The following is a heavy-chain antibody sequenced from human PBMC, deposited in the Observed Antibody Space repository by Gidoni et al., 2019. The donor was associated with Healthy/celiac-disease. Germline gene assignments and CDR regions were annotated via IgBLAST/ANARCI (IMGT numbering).Heavy chain of an antibody. J-gene: IGHJ6*03. V-gene: IGHV3-33*01. D-gene: IGHD3-10*01. CDR1: GFTFSSYG. CDR2: IWYDGSNK. CDR3: AREGLGGYYYMDV. Sequence: QVQLVESGGGVVQPGRSLRLSCAASGFTFSSYGMHWVRQAPGKGLEWVAVIWYDGSNKYYADSVKGRFTISRDNSKNTLYLQMNSLRAEDTAVYYCAREGLGGYYYMDVWGKGTTVTVSS.